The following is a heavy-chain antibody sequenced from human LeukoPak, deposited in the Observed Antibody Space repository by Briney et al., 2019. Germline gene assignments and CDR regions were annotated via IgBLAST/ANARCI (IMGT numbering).Heavy chain of an antibody. J-gene: IGHJ5*02. CDR1: GYILTSYG. D-gene: IGHD3-22*01. CDR2: ISVYNGNT. CDR3: ARDINGYYYDSHGYYPTDL. Sequence: ASVKVSCKASGYILTSYGISWVRQAPGQGLEWMGWISVYNGNTNYPQRLQGRVTMTTHTSTTTAYIELRSLRSDDTAVYYCARDINGYYYDSHGYYPTDLWGQGTLVTVSS. V-gene: IGHV1-18*01.